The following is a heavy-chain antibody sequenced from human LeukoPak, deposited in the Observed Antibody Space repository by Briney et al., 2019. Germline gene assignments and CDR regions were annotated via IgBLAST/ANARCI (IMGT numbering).Heavy chain of an antibody. CDR3: ARADELDIVVVPAAMGY. Sequence: ASVKVSCKASGGTFSSYAISWVRQAPGQGLEWMGGIIPIFGTANYAQKFQGRVTITADKSTNTAYMELSSLRAEDTAVYYCARADELDIVVVPAAMGYWGQGTLVTVSS. CDR1: GGTFSSYA. D-gene: IGHD2-2*03. J-gene: IGHJ4*02. CDR2: IIPIFGTA. V-gene: IGHV1-69*06.